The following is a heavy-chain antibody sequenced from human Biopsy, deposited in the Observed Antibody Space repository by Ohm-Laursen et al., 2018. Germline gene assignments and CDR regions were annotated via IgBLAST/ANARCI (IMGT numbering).Heavy chain of an antibody. CDR2: IIPIFGTA. V-gene: IGHV1-69*06. CDR3: ARDALGGGSYRFFY. D-gene: IGHD1-26*01. CDR1: SYTFTDYN. Sequence: SVKVSCKASSYTFTDYNIHWMRQAPGQGLEWMGGIIPIFGTANYAQKFQGRVTITADKSTSTAYMELSSLRSDDTAVYYCARDALGGGSYRFFYWGQGSLVTVSS. J-gene: IGHJ4*02.